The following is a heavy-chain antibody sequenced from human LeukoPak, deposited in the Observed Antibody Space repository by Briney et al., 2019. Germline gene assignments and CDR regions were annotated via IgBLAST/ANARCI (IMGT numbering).Heavy chain of an antibody. CDR1: GFTFSSYA. J-gene: IGHJ4*02. Sequence: GGSLRLPCAASGFTFSSYAMSWVRQAPGKGLEWVSAISGSGGSTYYADSVKGRFTISRDNSKNTLYLQMNSLRAEDTAVYYCAKFSRDYYDSSGYPYWGQGTLVTVSS. CDR3: AKFSRDYYDSSGYPY. D-gene: IGHD3-22*01. V-gene: IGHV3-23*01. CDR2: ISGSGGST.